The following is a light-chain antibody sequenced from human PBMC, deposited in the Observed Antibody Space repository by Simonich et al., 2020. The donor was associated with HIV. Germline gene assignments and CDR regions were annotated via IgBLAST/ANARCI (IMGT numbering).Light chain of an antibody. CDR3: QQYHIYPYT. CDR2: KAS. J-gene: IGKJ2*01. CDR1: QSIRSW. Sequence: DIQMTQSPSSLSASVGDRVTIPCRASQSIRSWLAWYQQKPGKAPNLLIYKASSLESGVPSRFSGSGSGTEFTLTISSLQPDDFATYYCQQYHIYPYTFGQGTKLESK. V-gene: IGKV1-5*03.